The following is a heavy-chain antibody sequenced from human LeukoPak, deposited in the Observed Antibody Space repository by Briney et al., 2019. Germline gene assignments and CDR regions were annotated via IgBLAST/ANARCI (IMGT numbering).Heavy chain of an antibody. CDR2: IIPIFGTA. CDR1: GGTFSSYA. D-gene: IGHD3-9*01. CDR3: ARVQRRYFDWLLSEPDAFDI. J-gene: IGHJ3*02. V-gene: IGHV1-69*13. Sequence: SVKVSCKASGGTFSSYAISWVRQAPGQGLEWMGGIIPIFGTANYAQKFQGRVTITADESTSTANMELSSLRSEDTAVYYCARVQRRYFDWLLSEPDAFDIWGQGTMVTVSS.